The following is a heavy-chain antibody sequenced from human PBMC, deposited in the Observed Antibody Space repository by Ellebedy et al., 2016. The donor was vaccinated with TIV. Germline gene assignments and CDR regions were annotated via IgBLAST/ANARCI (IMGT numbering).Heavy chain of an antibody. CDR3: VRDSTHGYDDY. V-gene: IGHV3-21*01. D-gene: IGHD5-24*01. J-gene: IGHJ4*02. CDR2: FDGSGGFI. CDR1: GFTFSSYA. Sequence: PVGSLRLSCAASGFTFSSYAMNWVRQAPGKGLEWVSYFDGSGGFIKYADSVKGRFTISRDNAKNSLYLQMNSLRVEDTAVYYCVRDSTHGYDDYWGQGTLVTVSS.